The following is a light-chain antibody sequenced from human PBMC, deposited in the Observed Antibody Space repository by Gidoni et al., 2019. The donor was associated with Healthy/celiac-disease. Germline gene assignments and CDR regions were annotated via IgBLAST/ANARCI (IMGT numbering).Light chain of an antibody. Sequence: SYELTPPPSVSVSPGQTARLTCSGDALPKQYAYWYQQKPGQAPVLVIYKDSERPSGLPERFSGSSSGTTVTLTISGVQAEDEADYYCQSADSSGTYEVFGGGTKLTVL. V-gene: IGLV3-25*03. CDR2: KDS. CDR1: ALPKQY. CDR3: QSADSSGTYEV. J-gene: IGLJ2*01.